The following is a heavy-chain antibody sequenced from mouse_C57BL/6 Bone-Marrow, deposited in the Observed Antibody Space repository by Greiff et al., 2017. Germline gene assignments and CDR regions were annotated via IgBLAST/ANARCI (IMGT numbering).Heavy chain of an antibody. CDR1: GYTFTSYG. CDR3: ARVKKYWYFDV. Sequence: QVQLQQSGAELARPGASVKLSCKASGYTFTSYGISWVKQRTGQGLEWIGVIYPRSGNTYYNEKFKGKATLTADKSSSTAYMELRSLTSEDSAVYFCARVKKYWYFDVWGTGTTVTVSS. V-gene: IGHV1-81*01. CDR2: IYPRSGNT. J-gene: IGHJ1*03.